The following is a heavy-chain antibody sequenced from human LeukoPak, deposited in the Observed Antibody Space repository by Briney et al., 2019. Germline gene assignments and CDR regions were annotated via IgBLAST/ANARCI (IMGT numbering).Heavy chain of an antibody. J-gene: IGHJ4*02. CDR2: ISYDGSNK. CDR1: GFTFSSYG. V-gene: IGHV3-30*18. Sequence: PGRSLRFSCAASGFTFSSYGMHWVRQAPGKGLEWVAVISYDGSNKYYADSVKGRFTISRDNSKNTLYLQMNSLRDEDTAVYYCAKDDGSGRYYKGYFDYWGQGTLVTVSS. CDR3: AKDDGSGRYYKGYFDY. D-gene: IGHD3-10*01.